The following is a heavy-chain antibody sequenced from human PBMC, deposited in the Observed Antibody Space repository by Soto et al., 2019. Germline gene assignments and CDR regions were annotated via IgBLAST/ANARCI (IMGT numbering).Heavy chain of an antibody. CDR2: IYWDDDK. D-gene: IGHD2-21*02. J-gene: IGHJ6*02. CDR3: IQSRCGGDCLQSYASYYYYGMDV. Sequence: QITLKESGPTLVKPTQTLTLTCTFSAFSLSTGGVGVGWIRQPPGKALEWLALIYWDDDKRYSPSLRSRLTIPQTTSKTPVXLXMXXMHPVDTATYYCIQSRCGGDCLQSYASYYYYGMDVWGQGTTVTVSS. CDR1: AFSLSTGGVG. V-gene: IGHV2-5*02.